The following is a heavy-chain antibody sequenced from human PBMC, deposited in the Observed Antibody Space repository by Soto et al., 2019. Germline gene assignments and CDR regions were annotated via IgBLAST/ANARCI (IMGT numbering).Heavy chain of an antibody. J-gene: IGHJ4*02. CDR1: GFTFSSYG. Sequence: QVQLVESGGGVVQPGRSLRLSCAVSGFTFSSYGMHWVRQAPGKGLEWVSVISYDGNNKYYADSVKGRFTISRDNSKHTLYLQMNSLRAEDTAVYYCAKLADIAVSGTSPSGFDSWGQGTLVTVSS. CDR2: ISYDGNNK. D-gene: IGHD6-19*01. V-gene: IGHV3-30*18. CDR3: AKLADIAVSGTSPSGFDS.